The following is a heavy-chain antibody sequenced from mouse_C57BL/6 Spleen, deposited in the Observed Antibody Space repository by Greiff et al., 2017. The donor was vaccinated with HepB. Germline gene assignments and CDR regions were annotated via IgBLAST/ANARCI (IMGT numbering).Heavy chain of an antibody. CDR1: GYTFTSYW. Sequence: QVHVKQPGAELVKPGASVKLSCKASGYTFTSYWMHWVKQRPGQGLEWIGMIHPNSGSTNYNEKFKSKATLTVDKSSSTAYMQLSSLTSEDSAVYYCARRYDYDGYYYAMDYWGQGTSVTVSS. CDR3: ARRYDYDGYYYAMDY. CDR2: IHPNSGST. J-gene: IGHJ4*01. D-gene: IGHD2-4*01. V-gene: IGHV1-64*01.